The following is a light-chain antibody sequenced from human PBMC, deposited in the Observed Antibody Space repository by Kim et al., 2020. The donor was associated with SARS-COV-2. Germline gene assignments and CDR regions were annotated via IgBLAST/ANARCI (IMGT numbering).Light chain of an antibody. CDR1: QSVNIY. Sequence: LSPGERATLSCRASQSVNIYLGWYQQKPGQAPRLLIYDASNRAPGIPARFSGSGSGTDFTLTISSLEPEDFALYYCQQRSSWPLTFGGGTKVDIK. CDR3: QQRSSWPLT. V-gene: IGKV3-11*01. J-gene: IGKJ4*01. CDR2: DAS.